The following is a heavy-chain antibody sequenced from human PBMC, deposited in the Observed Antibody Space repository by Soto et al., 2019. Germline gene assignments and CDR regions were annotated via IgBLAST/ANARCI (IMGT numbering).Heavy chain of an antibody. CDR3: TRRASSSFYHFDF. CDR2: IDPSDSYV. Sequence: PGESLKISCQASGYSFTAYWITWVRQMPGKGLEWMATIDPSDSYVDYSPSFRGHVTFSVDRSITTVYLQWNSLKALDSAMYFCTRRASSSFYHFDFWGQGALVAVCS. V-gene: IGHV5-10-1*01. D-gene: IGHD2-2*01. J-gene: IGHJ4*02. CDR1: GYSFTAYW.